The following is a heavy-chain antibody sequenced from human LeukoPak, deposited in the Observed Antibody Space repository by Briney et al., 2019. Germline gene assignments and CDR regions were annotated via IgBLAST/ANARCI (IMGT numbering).Heavy chain of an antibody. CDR2: IKSKTDGETT. V-gene: IGHV3-15*01. D-gene: IGHD2-15*01. CDR3: TTKDMADY. Sequence: GGSLRLSCAASGFSFSNAWMSWVRQAPGKGLEWVGRIKSKTDGETTDYAAPVKGRFTISRDDSKNTLYLQMNSLKTEDTAVYYCTTKDMADYWGQGTLVTVSS. J-gene: IGHJ4*02. CDR1: GFSFSNAW.